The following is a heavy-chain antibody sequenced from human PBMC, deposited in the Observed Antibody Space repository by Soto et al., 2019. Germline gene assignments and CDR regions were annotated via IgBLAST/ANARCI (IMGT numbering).Heavy chain of an antibody. CDR3: ASHDPGARFDP. CDR2: INPNNGAT. D-gene: IGHD1-1*01. Sequence: QVQLVQSGAEVKKPGASVKVSCKAPRYIFTAYFMHWVRQAPGQGLEWMGWINPNNGATHYGLSFQGRVTMTRDTSISTAYMGLSSLRSYHTAGYYCASHDPGARFDPWGQGTLVIVSS. CDR1: RYIFTAYF. J-gene: IGHJ5*02. V-gene: IGHV1-2*02.